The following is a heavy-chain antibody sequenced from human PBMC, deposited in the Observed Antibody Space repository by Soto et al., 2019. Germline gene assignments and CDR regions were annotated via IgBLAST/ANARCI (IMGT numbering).Heavy chain of an antibody. Sequence: SETLSLTCAVSGGSISSGGYSWSWIRQPPGKGLEWIGYIYHSGSTNYNPSLKSRVTISVDTSKNQFSLKLSSVTAADTAVYYCARRNDDYVWGSSFINWFDPWGQGTLVTVSS. V-gene: IGHV4-30-2*02. CDR3: ARRNDDYVWGSSFINWFDP. CDR1: GGSISSGGYS. CDR2: IYHSGST. J-gene: IGHJ5*02. D-gene: IGHD3-16*01.